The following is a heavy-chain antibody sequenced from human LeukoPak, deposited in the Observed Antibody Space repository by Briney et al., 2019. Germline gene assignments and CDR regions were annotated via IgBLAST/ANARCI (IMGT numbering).Heavy chain of an antibody. D-gene: IGHD4-17*01. CDR1: GYTFTSYG. Sequence: GASVKVSCKASGYTFTSYGISWVRQAPGQGLEWMGWMNPNSGNTGYAQKFQGRVTMTRNTSISTAYMELSSLRSEDTAVYYCAKDWWRTTVTTVDYWGQGTLVTVSS. CDR3: AKDWWRTTVTTVDY. V-gene: IGHV1-8*02. J-gene: IGHJ4*02. CDR2: MNPNSGNT.